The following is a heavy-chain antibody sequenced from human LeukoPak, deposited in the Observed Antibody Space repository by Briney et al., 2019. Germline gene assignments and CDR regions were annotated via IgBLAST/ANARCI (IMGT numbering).Heavy chain of an antibody. V-gene: IGHV1-69*05. CDR1: GGTFSSYA. Sequence: SVKVSCKASGGTFSSYAISWVRQAPGQGLEWMRGIIPIFGTANYAQKFQGRVTITTDESTSTAYMELSSLRSEDTAVYYCASPKAGYSGSYHYYFDYWGQGTLVTVSS. J-gene: IGHJ4*02. D-gene: IGHD1-26*01. CDR2: IIPIFGTA. CDR3: ASPKAGYSGSYHYYFDY.